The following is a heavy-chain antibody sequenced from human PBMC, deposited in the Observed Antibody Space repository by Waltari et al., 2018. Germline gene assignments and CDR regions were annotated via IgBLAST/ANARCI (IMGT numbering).Heavy chain of an antibody. CDR3: ATVTYDFWSGSRYGMDV. V-gene: IGHV3-33*01. D-gene: IGHD3-3*01. Sequence: SYGMHWVRQAPGKGLEWVAVIWYDGSNKYYADSVKGRFTISRDNSKNTLYLQMNSLRAEDTAVYYCATVTYDFWSGSRYGMDVWGQGTTVTVSS. CDR1: SYG. CDR2: IWYDGSNK. J-gene: IGHJ6*02.